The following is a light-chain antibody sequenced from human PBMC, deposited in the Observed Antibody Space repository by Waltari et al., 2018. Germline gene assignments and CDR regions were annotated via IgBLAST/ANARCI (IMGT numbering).Light chain of an antibody. CDR1: QSVSRY. J-gene: IGKJ2*01. Sequence: DIQMTQSPSSLSASVGDRVTSTCRASQSVSRYLNWYQQEPGKAPKLLIYSASSLESGVPSRFSGSGSGTDFTLTITSLQREDFATYYCQQSFITHTFGQGTKLEIK. CDR3: QQSFITHT. V-gene: IGKV1-39*01. CDR2: SAS.